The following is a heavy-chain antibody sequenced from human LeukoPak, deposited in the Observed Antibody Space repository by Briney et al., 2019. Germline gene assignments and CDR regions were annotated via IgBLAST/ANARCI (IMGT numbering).Heavy chain of an antibody. CDR1: GFTFSSYA. Sequence: GGSLRLSCAASGFTFSSYAMSWVRQAPGKGLEWVSAISGSGDNTYYADSMKGRFTISRDNSKNTLSLQMNSLRAEDTAVYYCAKPLTSVTYRNFDYWGQGTLVTVSS. D-gene: IGHD4-17*01. CDR2: ISGSGDNT. CDR3: AKPLTSVTYRNFDY. V-gene: IGHV3-23*01. J-gene: IGHJ4*02.